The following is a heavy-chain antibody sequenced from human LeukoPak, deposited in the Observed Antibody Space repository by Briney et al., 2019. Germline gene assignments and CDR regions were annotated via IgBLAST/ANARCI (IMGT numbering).Heavy chain of an antibody. D-gene: IGHD1-26*01. Sequence: GGSLRLSCAASGFTFTNFGLDWVRQTPDKGLEWLAIIWFDGSKTYYADSVRGRFTISRDDSKNMVYLQMSSLTTEDTGVYYCAKALGDGKSDFWGQGTRVIVSS. CDR2: IWFDGSKT. CDR1: GFTFTNFG. CDR3: AKALGDGKSDF. V-gene: IGHV3-33*06. J-gene: IGHJ1*01.